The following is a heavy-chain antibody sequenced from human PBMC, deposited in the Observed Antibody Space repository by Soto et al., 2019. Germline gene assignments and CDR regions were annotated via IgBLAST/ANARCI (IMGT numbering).Heavy chain of an antibody. D-gene: IGHD6-13*01. Sequence: PSETLSLTCTVSCGSISSCDYYWSWIRQPPGKGLEWIGYIYYSGSTYYNPSLKSRVTISVDTSKNQFSLKLSSVTAADTAVYYCARVQSSSWDGVYYGMYVWGQGTTVTVSS. CDR3: ARVQSSSWDGVYYGMYV. CDR2: IYYSGST. J-gene: IGHJ6*02. CDR1: CGSISSCDYY. V-gene: IGHV4-30-4*01.